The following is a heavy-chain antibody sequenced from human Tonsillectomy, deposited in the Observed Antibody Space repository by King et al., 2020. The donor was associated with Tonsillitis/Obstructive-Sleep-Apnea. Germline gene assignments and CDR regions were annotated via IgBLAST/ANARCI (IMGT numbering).Heavy chain of an antibody. CDR2: IYYSGST. CDR3: ARGPTGSSASSRLFDY. D-gene: IGHD6-6*01. Sequence: QLQLQESGPGLVKPSETLSLTCTVSGGSISSYYWSWLRQPPGKGLEWIGYIYYSGSTNYNPSLKSRVTISVDTSKNQFSLELSSFTAADTAVSYCARGPTGSSASSRLFDYWGQGTLVTVSS. V-gene: IGHV4-59*01. CDR1: GGSISSYY. J-gene: IGHJ4*02.